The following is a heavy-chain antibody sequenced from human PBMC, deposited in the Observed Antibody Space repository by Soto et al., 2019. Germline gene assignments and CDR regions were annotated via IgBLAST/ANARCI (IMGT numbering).Heavy chain of an antibody. Sequence: SETLSLTCSVSGDSIGSGTKYWGCIRQPPGKGLEWIGTRHQSGNTYNNPRLKSRVAISVDIANNQFSLGLNSVTAADTAVYCCARHEWLQLWLVTEYWGQGALVTVSS. D-gene: IGHD5-18*01. CDR2: RHQSGNT. V-gene: IGHV4-39*01. CDR3: ARHEWLQLWLVTEY. J-gene: IGHJ4*02. CDR1: GDSIGSGTKY.